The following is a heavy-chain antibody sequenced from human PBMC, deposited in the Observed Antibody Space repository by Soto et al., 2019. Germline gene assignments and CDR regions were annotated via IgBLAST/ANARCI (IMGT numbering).Heavy chain of an antibody. Sequence: PSQTLSVTCTVSGGSGSSGSQCRSWIRQPPGKGLEWIGYIYYSGSTNYNPSLKSRVTISVDTSKNQFSLKLSSVTAADTAVYYCASCDYYYYYYGMDVWGQGTTVTVSS. CDR3: ASCDYYYYYYGMDV. V-gene: IGHV4-61*01. CDR2: IYYSGST. J-gene: IGHJ6*02. CDR1: GGSGSSGSQC. D-gene: IGHD4-17*01.